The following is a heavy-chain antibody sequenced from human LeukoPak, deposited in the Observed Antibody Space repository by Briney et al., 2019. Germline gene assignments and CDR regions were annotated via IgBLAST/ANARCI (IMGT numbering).Heavy chain of an antibody. J-gene: IGHJ4*02. Sequence: GGSLRLSCAASGFTFSSYAVSWVRQAPGKGLEWVSAISGSGGSTYYADSVKGRFTISRDNSKNTLYLQMNSLRAEDTAVYYCAKDSRDIVVVPAAILLGYIDYWGQGTLVTVSS. V-gene: IGHV3-23*01. D-gene: IGHD2-2*02. CDR2: ISGSGGST. CDR3: AKDSRDIVVVPAAILLGYIDY. CDR1: GFTFSSYA.